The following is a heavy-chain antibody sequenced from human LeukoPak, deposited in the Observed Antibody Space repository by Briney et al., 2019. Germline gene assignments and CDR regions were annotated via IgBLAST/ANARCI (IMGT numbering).Heavy chain of an antibody. J-gene: IGHJ4*02. CDR2: ISPGDSDT. D-gene: IGHD1-26*01. CDR1: GYSFTSYW. CDR3: ARSASYLVGHDY. Sequence: GESLRISCKGSGYSFTSYWIGWVRQLPGKGLEWMGLISPGDSDTRYSPSLQGHVTISADKSGSTAYLQWSSLKASDTAMYYCARSASYLVGHDYWGQGTLVTVSS. V-gene: IGHV5-51*01.